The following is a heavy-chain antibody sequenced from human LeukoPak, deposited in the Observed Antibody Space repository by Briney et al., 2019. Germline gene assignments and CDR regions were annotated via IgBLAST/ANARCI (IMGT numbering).Heavy chain of an antibody. Sequence: GGSLSLSCAASGFTFSSYGMHWVRQAPGKGLEWVAVISYDGSNKYYADSVKGRFTISRDNSKNTLYLQMNSLRAEDTAVYYCAKDGGSYYRIYYFDYWGQGTLVTVSS. V-gene: IGHV3-30*18. CDR3: AKDGGSYYRIYYFDY. J-gene: IGHJ4*02. CDR1: GFTFSSYG. D-gene: IGHD1-26*01. CDR2: ISYDGSNK.